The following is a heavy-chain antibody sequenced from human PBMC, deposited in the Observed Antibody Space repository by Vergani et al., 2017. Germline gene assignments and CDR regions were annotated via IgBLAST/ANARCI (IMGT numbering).Heavy chain of an antibody. Sequence: QVQLVQSGAEVKKPGSSVKVSCKASGGTFSSYTISWVRQAPGQGFEWMGRIIPVLGIANYAQKFQGRVTITADKSTSTAYMELSSLRSEETAVYYCAGEGDDIRGYYRDYWGQGTLVTVSS. CDR1: GGTFSSYT. CDR2: IIPVLGIA. CDR3: AGEGDDIRGYYRDY. V-gene: IGHV1-69*02. J-gene: IGHJ4*02. D-gene: IGHD3-22*01.